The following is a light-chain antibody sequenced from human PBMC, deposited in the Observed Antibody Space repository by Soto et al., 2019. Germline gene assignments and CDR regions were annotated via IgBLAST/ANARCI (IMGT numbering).Light chain of an antibody. V-gene: IGKV1-9*01. Sequence: IPLTQSPSSLSASVGDRVTITCRASQGISSYLAWYQQKPGKAPKLLIFAASSLQSGVPSRFSGSRSGPDFTLTISSLQPDDFATYYGQHYNSYSEAFGQGTKVEIK. CDR1: QGISSY. J-gene: IGKJ1*01. CDR3: QHYNSYSEA. CDR2: AAS.